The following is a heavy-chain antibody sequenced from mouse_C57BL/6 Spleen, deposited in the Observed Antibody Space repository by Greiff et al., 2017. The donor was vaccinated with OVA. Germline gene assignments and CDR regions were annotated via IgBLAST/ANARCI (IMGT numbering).Heavy chain of an antibody. CDR3: ARVGSSPWFAY. CDR2: ISYDGSN. D-gene: IGHD1-1*01. V-gene: IGHV3-6*01. J-gene: IGHJ3*01. Sequence: ESGPGLVKPSQSLSLTCSVTGYSITSGYYWNWIRQFPGNKLEWMGYISYDGSNNYNPSLKNRISVTRDTSKNQFFLKLNSVTTEDTATYYCARVGSSPWFAYWGQGTLVTVSA. CDR1: GYSITSGYY.